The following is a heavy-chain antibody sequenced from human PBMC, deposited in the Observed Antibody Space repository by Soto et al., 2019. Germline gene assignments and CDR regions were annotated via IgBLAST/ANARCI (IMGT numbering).Heavy chain of an antibody. D-gene: IGHD2-15*01. CDR3: ARIYCSGGSCYSGWFDP. CDR2: INHSGST. J-gene: IGHJ5*02. CDR1: GDSISSGDYY. V-gene: IGHV4-39*07. Sequence: SETLSLTCTVSGDSISSGDYYWSCIRQPPGKGLEWIGEINHSGSTNYNPSLKSRVTISVDTSKNQFSLKLSSVTAADTAVYYCARIYCSGGSCYSGWFDPWGQGTLVTVSS.